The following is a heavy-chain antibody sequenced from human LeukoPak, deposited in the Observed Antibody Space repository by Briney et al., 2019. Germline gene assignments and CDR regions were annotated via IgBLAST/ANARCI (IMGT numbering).Heavy chain of an antibody. CDR3: ARDSGITDFDY. D-gene: IGHD1-14*01. J-gene: IGHJ4*02. Sequence: PGGSLRLSCAASGFTFSSYWMHWVRQAPGKGLAWVSRINSDGSSTSYADSVKGRFTISRDNAKNTLYLQMNNLRAEDTAVYYCARDSGITDFDYWGQGTLVTVSS. V-gene: IGHV3-74*01. CDR1: GFTFSSYW. CDR2: INSDGSST.